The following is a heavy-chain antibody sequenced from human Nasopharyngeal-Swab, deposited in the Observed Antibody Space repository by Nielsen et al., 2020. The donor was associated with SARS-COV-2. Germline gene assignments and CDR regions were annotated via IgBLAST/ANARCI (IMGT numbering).Heavy chain of an antibody. D-gene: IGHD6-19*01. Sequence: GESLKISCAASGFTFSSYSMNWVRQAPGKGLEWVSSISSSSGYIYYADSVKGRFTISRDNAKNSLSLQMNSLRAEDTAVFYCASQRSSGWFWGDYWGQGTLVTVSS. CDR2: ISSSSGYI. CDR3: ASQRSSGWFWGDY. CDR1: GFTFSSYS. V-gene: IGHV3-21*01. J-gene: IGHJ4*02.